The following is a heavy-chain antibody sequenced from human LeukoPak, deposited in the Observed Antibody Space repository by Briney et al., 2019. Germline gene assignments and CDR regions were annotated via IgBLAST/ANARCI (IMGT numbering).Heavy chain of an antibody. D-gene: IGHD4-23*01. V-gene: IGHV3-23*01. J-gene: IGHJ6*02. CDR3: ARADGNYYYAMDV. CDR2: IRGSGGST. CDR1: GFTFSSDA. Sequence: GGSLRLSCVSSGFTFSSDAMNWVRQAPXXXXXXXXAIRGSGGSTFYVESLKGRFTISRDNSKNTLYLQMNSLRAEDTAVYYCARADGNYYYAMDVWGQGTTVTVS.